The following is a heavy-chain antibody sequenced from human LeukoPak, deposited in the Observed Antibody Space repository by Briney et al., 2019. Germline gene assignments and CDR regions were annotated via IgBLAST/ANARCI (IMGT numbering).Heavy chain of an antibody. J-gene: IGHJ6*03. D-gene: IGHD1-26*01. CDR2: IWYDGSNK. CDR3: AKVGATSYYYYYMDV. CDR1: GFTFSSCG. V-gene: IGHV3-33*06. Sequence: GGSLRLSCAASGFTFSSCGMHWVRQAPGKGLEWVAVIWYDGSNKYYADSVKGRFTISRDNSKNTLYLQMNSLRAEDAAVYYCAKVGATSYYYYYMDVWGKGTTVTVSS.